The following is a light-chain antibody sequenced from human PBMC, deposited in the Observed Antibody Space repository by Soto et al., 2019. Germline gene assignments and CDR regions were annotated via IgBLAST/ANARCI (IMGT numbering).Light chain of an antibody. CDR2: GAS. J-gene: IGKJ1*01. CDR1: QSVSSSY. V-gene: IGKV3-20*01. Sequence: EIVLTQSSGTLSLSPGERATLSCRASQSVSSSYLAWYQQNPGQATSLLIYGASSMATGIPHRFSGSGSGTDFSITISIQEPEDFALYYCQQYGSSPGTFGQGTKVEIK. CDR3: QQYGSSPGT.